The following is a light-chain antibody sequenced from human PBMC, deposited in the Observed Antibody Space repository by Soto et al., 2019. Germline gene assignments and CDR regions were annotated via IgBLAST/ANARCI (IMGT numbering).Light chain of an antibody. V-gene: IGLV2-14*01. Sequence: QSVLNQPASVSGSPGQSITISCTGTSSDVGGYNYVSWYQQHPGKAPKLMIYDVSNRPSGVSNRFSGSKSGNTASLTISGLQAEDDADYYCSSYTCSSTLYVFGTGTK. CDR1: SSDVGGYNY. J-gene: IGLJ1*01. CDR3: SSYTCSSTLYV. CDR2: DVS.